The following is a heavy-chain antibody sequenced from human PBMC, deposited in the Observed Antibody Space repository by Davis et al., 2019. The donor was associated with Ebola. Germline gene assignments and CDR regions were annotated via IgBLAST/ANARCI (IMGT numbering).Heavy chain of an antibody. Sequence: MPSETLSLTCTVSGYYITSGYHWGWIRQPPGKGLEWIGCIYHSGSAYYNPSLKSRVTLSVDGSKNQFSLRLSSVTAADTAVYYCAKGGQLLDWGQGTLVTVSS. CDR3: AKGGQLLD. J-gene: IGHJ4*02. D-gene: IGHD5-18*01. V-gene: IGHV4-38-2*02. CDR2: IYHSGSA. CDR1: GYYITSGYH.